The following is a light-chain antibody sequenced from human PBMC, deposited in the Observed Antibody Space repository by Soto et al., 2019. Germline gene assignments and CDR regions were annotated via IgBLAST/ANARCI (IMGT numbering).Light chain of an antibody. CDR3: QQYNSYSQYT. CDR1: QSISSW. J-gene: IGKJ2*01. CDR2: DAS. V-gene: IGKV1-5*01. Sequence: DIQMTQSPSTLSASVGDRVTITCRASQSISSWLAWYQQKPGKAPKLLIYDASSLESGVPSRVSGSGSGTEVTLTISSLQPDDFATYYCQQYNSYSQYTFPQGTKLEIK.